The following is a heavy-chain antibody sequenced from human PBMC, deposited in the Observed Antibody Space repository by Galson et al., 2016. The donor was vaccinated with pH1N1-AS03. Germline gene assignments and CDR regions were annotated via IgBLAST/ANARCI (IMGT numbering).Heavy chain of an antibody. CDR1: GGSINNYY. D-gene: IGHD3-9*01. CDR2: ASHSGST. J-gene: IGHJ5*02. V-gene: IGHV4-59*01. Sequence: SETLSLTCTVSGGSINNYYWSWIRQPPGKGLEWIGYASHSGSTKYNHPLNSRVAISLDTSKNQFSLELRSVTAADTAIYYCARILVRLDFTGYHNRFDPWGQGTLVTVSP. CDR3: ARILVRLDFTGYHNRFDP.